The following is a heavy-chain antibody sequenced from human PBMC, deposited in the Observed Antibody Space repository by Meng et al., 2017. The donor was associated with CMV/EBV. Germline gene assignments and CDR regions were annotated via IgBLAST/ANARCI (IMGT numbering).Heavy chain of an antibody. CDR1: GGSFSGYY. J-gene: IGHJ4*02. CDR3: ARGQTYYDFWSGYSD. V-gene: IGHV4-34*01. D-gene: IGHD3-3*01. CDR2: INHSGST. Sequence: SETLSLTCAVYGGSFSGYYWSWIRQPPGKGLEWIGEINHSGSTNYNPSLKSRVTISVDTSKNQFSLKLSSVTAADTAVYYWARGQTYYDFWSGYSDWGQGTLVTVSS.